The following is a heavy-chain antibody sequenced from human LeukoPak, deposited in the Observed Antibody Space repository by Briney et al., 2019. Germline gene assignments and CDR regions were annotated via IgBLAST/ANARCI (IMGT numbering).Heavy chain of an antibody. CDR2: VNHSGGT. V-gene: IGHV4-34*01. J-gene: IGHJ6*03. CDR1: GESFSGYY. CDR3: ARRRVYYYYYMAV. Sequence: SETLSLTCTVYGESFSGYYWSWIRQPPGKGLEWIGEVNHSGGTNYNPSLKSRLNISVDTSKTQFSLNLSSVTAADTAVYDCARRRVYYYYYMAVGGKGTTVTISS.